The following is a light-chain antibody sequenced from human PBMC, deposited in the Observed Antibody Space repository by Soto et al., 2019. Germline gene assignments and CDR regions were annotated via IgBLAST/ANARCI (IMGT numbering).Light chain of an antibody. CDR1: QSVSGNY. CDR3: HQYGSSPLPGGSPLP. J-gene: IGKJ4*01. V-gene: IGKV3-20*01. Sequence: ENVLTQSPGTLSLSPGERATLSCRASQSVSGNYLAWYQHKPGQAPRLLIYGASSRATGIADRFSGSGSGTDFTLTISRLEPEDFAVYYCHQYGSSPLPGGSPLPFGGGAKVEIK. CDR2: GAS.